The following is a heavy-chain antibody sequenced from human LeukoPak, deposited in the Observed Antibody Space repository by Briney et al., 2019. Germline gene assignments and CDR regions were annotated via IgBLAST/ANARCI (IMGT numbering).Heavy chain of an antibody. Sequence: SETLSLTCAVDGGSFSRHYWSWIRQSPGKGLEWIAEIDHRGDTNYNPSVKSRVTISVDTSKNQFSLKVRSLSAADTSLYYCARGATISETGYFDFWGQGTLVTVSS. J-gene: IGHJ4*03. CDR1: GGSFSRHY. V-gene: IGHV4-34*01. CDR3: ARGATISETGYFDF. CDR2: IDHRGDT. D-gene: IGHD5-24*01.